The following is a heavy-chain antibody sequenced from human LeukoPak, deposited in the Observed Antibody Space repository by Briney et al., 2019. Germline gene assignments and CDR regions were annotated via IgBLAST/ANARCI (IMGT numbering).Heavy chain of an antibody. V-gene: IGHV1-2*02. D-gene: IGHD5-12*01. CDR2: INPNTGGT. CDR1: RYTFTDYY. Sequence: ASVKVSCKGSRYTFTDYYMHWVRQAPGQGFEWMGWINPNTGGTDYAQKFQGRVTMTRDTSISTAYMELSSLRSDDTATYYCARAREYSGDGVMDNWGQGTLVTVSS. CDR3: ARAREYSGDGVMDN. J-gene: IGHJ4*02.